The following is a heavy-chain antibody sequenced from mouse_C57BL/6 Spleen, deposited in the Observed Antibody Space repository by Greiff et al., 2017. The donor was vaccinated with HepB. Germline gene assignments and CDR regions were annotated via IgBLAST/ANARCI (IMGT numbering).Heavy chain of an antibody. CDR1: GYTFTSYW. D-gene: IGHD2-2*01. J-gene: IGHJ3*01. Sequence: VQLQQPGAELVRPGTSVKLSCKASGYTFTSYWMHWVKQRPGQGLEWIGVIDPSDSYTNYNQKFKGKATLTVDTSSSTAYMQLSSLTSEDSAVYYCARLVTTGGFAYWGQGTLVTVSA. CDR2: IDPSDSYT. V-gene: IGHV1-59*01. CDR3: ARLVTTGGFAY.